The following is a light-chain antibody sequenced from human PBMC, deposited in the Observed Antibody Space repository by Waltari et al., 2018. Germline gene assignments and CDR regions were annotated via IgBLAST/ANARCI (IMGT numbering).Light chain of an antibody. CDR3: QQSYSTPPIT. Sequence: DIQMTQSPSSLSASVGDRVTITGRASQSISSYLNWYQRKPGKAPKLLIYAASSLQSGVPSRFSGSGSGTDFTLTISSLQPEDFATYYCQQSYSTPPITFGQGTRLEIK. CDR2: AAS. V-gene: IGKV1-39*01. J-gene: IGKJ5*01. CDR1: QSISSY.